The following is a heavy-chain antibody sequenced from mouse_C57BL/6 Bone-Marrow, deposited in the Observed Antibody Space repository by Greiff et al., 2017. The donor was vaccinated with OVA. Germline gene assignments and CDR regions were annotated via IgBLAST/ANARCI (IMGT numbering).Heavy chain of an antibody. CDR2: IDPENGDT. J-gene: IGHJ3*01. Sequence: VQLQQSGAELVRPGASVKLSCTASGFNIKDDYMHWVKQRPEQGLEWIGWIDPENGDTDYASKFQGKATITADTSSNTAYLQLSSLTSEDTAVYYCTIGYYAWFAYWGQGTLVTVSA. D-gene: IGHD2-3*01. CDR3: TIGYYAWFAY. CDR1: GFNIKDDY. V-gene: IGHV14-4*01.